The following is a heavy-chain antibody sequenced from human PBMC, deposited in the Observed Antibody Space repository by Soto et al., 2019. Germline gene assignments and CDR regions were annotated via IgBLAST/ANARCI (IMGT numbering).Heavy chain of an antibody. CDR2: ISGSGGST. V-gene: IGHV3-23*01. J-gene: IGHJ3*02. CDR1: GFTFSSYA. Sequence: GGSLRLSCAASGFTFSSYAMSWVRQAPGKGLEWVSAISGSGGSTYYADSVKGRFTISRDNSKNTLYLQMNSLRAEDTAVYYCAKACSGTAEGKLKAFDIWGQGTMVTV. D-gene: IGHD3-10*02. CDR3: AKACSGTAEGKLKAFDI.